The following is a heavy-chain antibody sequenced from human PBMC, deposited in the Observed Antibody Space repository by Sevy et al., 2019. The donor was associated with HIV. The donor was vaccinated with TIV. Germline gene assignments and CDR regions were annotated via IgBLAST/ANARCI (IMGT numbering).Heavy chain of an antibody. J-gene: IGHJ1*01. D-gene: IGHD1-26*01. CDR1: GYTFTNYH. Sequence: GESLKISCKASGYTFTNYHITWVRQAPGQGLEWMGWITPNNGNTGYVQRLQGRVTMTTDTSTSTAYMELRNLKSDDTAVYYCARAPSGSQGPGQYFHHWGQGTLVTVSS. CDR3: ARAPSGSQGPGQYFHH. CDR2: ITPNNGNT. V-gene: IGHV1-18*01.